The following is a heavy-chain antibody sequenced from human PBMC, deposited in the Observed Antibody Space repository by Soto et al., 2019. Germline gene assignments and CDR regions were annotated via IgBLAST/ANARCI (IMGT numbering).Heavy chain of an antibody. Sequence: EVQLVESEGDLVQPGGSLRLSCAASGFTFSYYWMHWVRQAPGQGLVWVSRIHSDGSSTTYADSVKGRFTISRDNDKNTLYLQMNSLRAEDTAVYYCARGDKGAFDLWGQGTMVTVSS. D-gene: IGHD2-21*02. J-gene: IGHJ3*01. CDR2: IHSDGSST. V-gene: IGHV3-74*01. CDR1: GFTFSYYW. CDR3: ARGDKGAFDL.